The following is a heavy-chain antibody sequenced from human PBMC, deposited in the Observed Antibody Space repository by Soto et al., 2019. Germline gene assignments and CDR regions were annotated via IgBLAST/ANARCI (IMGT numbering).Heavy chain of an antibody. V-gene: IGHV3-30-3*01. J-gene: IGHJ4*02. D-gene: IGHD3-10*01. Sequence: QSGGSLRLSCAASGFTFSSYAMHWVRQAPGKGLEWVAVISYDGSNKYYADSVKGRFTISRDNSKNTLYLQMNSLRAEDTAVYYCARALGYYGSGSTPLDYWGQGTLVTVSS. CDR2: ISYDGSNK. CDR3: ARALGYYGSGSTPLDY. CDR1: GFTFSSYA.